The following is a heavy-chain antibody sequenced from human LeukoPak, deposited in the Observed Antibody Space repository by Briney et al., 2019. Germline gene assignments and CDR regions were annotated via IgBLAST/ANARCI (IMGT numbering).Heavy chain of an antibody. J-gene: IGHJ4*02. CDR3: ARVLGRAYYFDY. CDR2: ISGSGGST. CDR1: GFTFSSYG. Sequence: GGSLRLSCAASGFTFSSYGMSWVRQAPGKGLEWVSAISGSGGSTYYADSVKGRFTISRDNAKNSLYLQMNSLRAEDTAVYYCARVLGRAYYFDYWGQGTLVTVSS. D-gene: IGHD3-10*01. V-gene: IGHV3-23*01.